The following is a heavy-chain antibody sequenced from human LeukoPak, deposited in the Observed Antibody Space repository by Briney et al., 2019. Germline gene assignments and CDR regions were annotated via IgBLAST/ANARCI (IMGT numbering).Heavy chain of an antibody. Sequence: ASVKVSCKASGYTFTGYYMHWVRQAPGQGLEWMGWINPNSGGTNYAQKFQGWVTMTRDTSISTAHMELSRLRSDDTAVYYCARGGVITFGGVIVPFDYWGQGTLVTVSS. V-gene: IGHV1-2*04. CDR2: INPNSGGT. D-gene: IGHD3-16*02. CDR3: ARGGVITFGGVIVPFDY. CDR1: GYTFTGYY. J-gene: IGHJ4*02.